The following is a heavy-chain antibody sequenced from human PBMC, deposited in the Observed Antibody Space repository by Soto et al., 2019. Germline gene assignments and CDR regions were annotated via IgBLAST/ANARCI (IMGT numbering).Heavy chain of an antibody. CDR3: ARPYSSTWS. CDR1: GFTFSGAA. D-gene: IGHD6-13*01. V-gene: IGHV3-73*01. Sequence: GGSLRLSCAASGFTFSGAAIHWVSQASGKGLEYIGRIRTKAGDYATAYAASVKGRFTISRDDSKNMAYLQMNSLKTEDTAVYYCARPYSSTWSWGQGTLVTVSS. J-gene: IGHJ5*02. CDR2: IRTKAGDYAT.